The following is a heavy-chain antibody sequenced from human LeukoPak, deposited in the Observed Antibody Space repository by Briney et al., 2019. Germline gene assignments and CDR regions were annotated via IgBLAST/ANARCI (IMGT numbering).Heavy chain of an antibody. CDR3: ARQGSDQTGYCSSTSCYESGWFDP. CDR2: IYYSGST. V-gene: IGHV4-39*01. D-gene: IGHD2-2*01. Sequence: SETLSLTCTVSGGSISSSSYYWGWIRQPPGKGLEWIGSIYYSGSTYYNPSLKSRVTISVDTSKNQFSLKLSSVTAADTAVYYCARQGSDQTGYCSSTSCYESGWFDPWGQGTLVTVSS. J-gene: IGHJ5*02. CDR1: GGSISSSSYY.